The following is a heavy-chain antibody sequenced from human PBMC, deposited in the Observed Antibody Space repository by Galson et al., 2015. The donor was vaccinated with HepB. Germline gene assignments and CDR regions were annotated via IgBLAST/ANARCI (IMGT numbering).Heavy chain of an antibody. CDR2: ISGSGGST. CDR3: AKGGAVADHYWYFDL. CDR1: GFTFSSYA. J-gene: IGHJ2*01. Sequence: SLRLSCAASGFTFSSYAMSWVRQAPGKGLEWVSAISGSGGSTYYADSVKGRFTISRDNSKNTLYLQMNSLRAEDTAVYYCAKGGAVADHYWYFDLWGRGTLVTVSS. D-gene: IGHD6-19*01. V-gene: IGHV3-23*01.